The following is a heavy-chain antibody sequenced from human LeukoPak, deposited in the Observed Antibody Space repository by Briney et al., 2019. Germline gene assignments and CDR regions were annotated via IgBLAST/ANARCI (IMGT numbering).Heavy chain of an antibody. D-gene: IGHD4-17*01. J-gene: IGHJ4*02. CDR3: THDYGDRGGFDY. CDR1: GFTFSNAW. CDR2: LKSKTDGGAT. V-gene: IGHV3-15*01. Sequence: NPGGSLRLSCAASGFTFSNAWMSWVRQAPGKGLEWVGRLKSKTDGGATDYAAPVKGRFTISRDDSKNTLYLQMNSLKTEDTAVYYCTHDYGDRGGFDYWGRGTLVTVSS.